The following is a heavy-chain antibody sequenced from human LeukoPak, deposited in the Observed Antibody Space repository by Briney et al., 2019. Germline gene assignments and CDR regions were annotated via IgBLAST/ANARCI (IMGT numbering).Heavy chain of an antibody. CDR2: ISYDGSKR. CDR3: ARGGYGHNMDV. J-gene: IGHJ6*03. D-gene: IGHD3-10*01. V-gene: IGHV3-30*03. CDR1: GFVFSNTD. Sequence: GGSLRLSCAVSGFVFSNTDMYWVRQAPGKGPDWVAFISYDGSKRYYGDSVRGRFTISRDNAKNTVYLQMNSLRAEDTAVYYCARGGYGHNMDVWGEGTTVTVSS.